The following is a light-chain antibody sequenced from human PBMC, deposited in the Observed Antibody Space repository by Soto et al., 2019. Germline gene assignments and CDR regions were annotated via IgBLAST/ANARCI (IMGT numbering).Light chain of an antibody. CDR2: EVS. Sequence: QSALTQPPSASGSPGLSVTISCTGTSSDVGGYNSVSWYQQHPGKAPKLIIYEVSKRPSGVPDRFSGSKSGNTASLTVSAFQAEDEADYYCSSYAGSNNLIFGGGTKVTVL. J-gene: IGLJ2*01. CDR3: SSYAGSNNLI. V-gene: IGLV2-8*01. CDR1: SSDVGGYNS.